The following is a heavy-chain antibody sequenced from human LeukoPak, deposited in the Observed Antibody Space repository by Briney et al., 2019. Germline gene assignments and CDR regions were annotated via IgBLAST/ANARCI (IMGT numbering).Heavy chain of an antibody. V-gene: IGHV3-30-3*01. D-gene: IGHD6-19*01. J-gene: IGHJ4*02. CDR3: ARVSSGWYGGSFDY. Sequence: PGRSLRLSCAASGFTFSSYAMHWVRQAPGKGLEWVAVISYDGSNKYYADSVKGRFTISRDNSKNTLYLQMNSLRAEDTAVYYCARVSSGWYGGSFDYWGQGTLVTVSS. CDR2: ISYDGSNK. CDR1: GFTFSSYA.